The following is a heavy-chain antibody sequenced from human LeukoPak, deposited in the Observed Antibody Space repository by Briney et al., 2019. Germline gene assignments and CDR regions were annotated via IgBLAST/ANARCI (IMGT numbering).Heavy chain of an antibody. D-gene: IGHD3-22*01. Sequence: SVRVSCKASGGTFSRYAISWVRQAPGQGLGWMGGIITIFGTANYAQKFQGRVTITADESTSTAYMELSSLRSEDTAVYYCAIITYCYYSSGYYLGYWGQGTLVTVSS. CDR2: IITIFGTA. J-gene: IGHJ4*02. V-gene: IGHV1-69*13. CDR3: AIITYCYYSSGYYLGY. CDR1: GGTFSRYA.